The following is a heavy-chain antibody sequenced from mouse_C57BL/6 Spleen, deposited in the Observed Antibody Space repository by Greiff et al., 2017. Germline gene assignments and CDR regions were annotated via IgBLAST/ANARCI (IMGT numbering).Heavy chain of an antibody. CDR2: ISSGSSTI. D-gene: IGHD2-12*01. J-gene: IGHJ4*01. Sequence: EVKLVESGGGLVKPGGSLKLSCAASGFTFSDYGMHWVRQAPEKGLEWVAYISSGSSTIYYADTVKGRFTISRDKAKYTLFLQMTSLRSEYTAMYDCARDGNDCYYDMDYWGPGTTVTVSS. CDR3: ARDGNDCYYDMDY. V-gene: IGHV5-17*01. CDR1: GFTFSDYG.